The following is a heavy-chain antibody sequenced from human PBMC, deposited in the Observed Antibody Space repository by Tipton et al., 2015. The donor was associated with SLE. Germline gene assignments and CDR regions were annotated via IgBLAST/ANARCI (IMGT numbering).Heavy chain of an antibody. CDR3: ARGTIAARRLDY. CDR2: IFYSGST. J-gene: IGHJ4*02. V-gene: IGHV4-30-4*01. CDR1: GGSISSGEHY. Sequence: TLSLTCTVSGGSISSGEHYWSWIRQPPGKGLEWIGYIFYSGSTNYNPSLKSRVTISVDTSKNQFSLKLNSVTAADTAVYYCARGTIAARRLDYWGQGTLVTVSS. D-gene: IGHD6-6*01.